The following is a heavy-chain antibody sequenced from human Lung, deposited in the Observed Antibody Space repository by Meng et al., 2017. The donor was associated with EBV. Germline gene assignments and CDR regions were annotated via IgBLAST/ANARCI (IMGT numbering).Heavy chain of an antibody. CDR2: ISSTSTLR. D-gene: IGHD6-19*01. CDR3: ARDLTAVAAFDY. V-gene: IGHV3-21*01. CDR1: GFTLSGFN. Sequence: EVQLVESGGGLVTPGGSLRLSCSASGFTLSGFNMNWVRQAPGKGLEWVSSISSTSTLRYYADSVKGRFTISRDNAKNSVFLQMNSLRADDTGVYYCARDLTAVAAFDYWGQGTLVTVSS. J-gene: IGHJ4*02.